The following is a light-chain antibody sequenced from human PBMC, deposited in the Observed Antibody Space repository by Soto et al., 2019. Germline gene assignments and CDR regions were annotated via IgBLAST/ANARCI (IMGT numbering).Light chain of an antibody. Sequence: QSVLTQSPSASASLGASVKLTCTLSSGHSSYAIAWHQQQPEKGPRYLMKLNSDGSHGKGDGIPDRFSGSSSGAERYLTISSLQSEDEADYYCQTWGTGIRGVFGGGTKLTVL. V-gene: IGLV4-69*01. CDR2: LNSDGSH. CDR3: QTWGTGIRGV. J-gene: IGLJ2*01. CDR1: SGHSSYA.